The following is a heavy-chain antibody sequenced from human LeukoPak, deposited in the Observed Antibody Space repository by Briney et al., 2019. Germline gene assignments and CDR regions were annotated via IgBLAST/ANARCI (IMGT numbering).Heavy chain of an antibody. CDR3: ARFAGSGSSLYYYYYYMDV. CDR2: INHSGST. V-gene: IGHV4-34*01. J-gene: IGHJ6*03. CDR1: GGSFSGYY. Sequence: SETLSLTCAVHGGSFSGYYWSWIRQPPGKGLEWIGEINHSGSTNYNPSLKSRVTISVDTSKNQFSLKLSSVTAADTAVYYCARFAGSGSSLYYYYYYMDVWGKGTTVTISS. D-gene: IGHD3-10*01.